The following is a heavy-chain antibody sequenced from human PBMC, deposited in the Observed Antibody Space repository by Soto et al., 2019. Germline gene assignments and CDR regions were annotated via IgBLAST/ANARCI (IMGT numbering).Heavy chain of an antibody. CDR1: GYSFTSYW. J-gene: IGHJ4*02. CDR3: ARLGQIAAAGHYFDY. CDR2: IDPSDSYT. D-gene: IGHD6-13*01. V-gene: IGHV5-10-1*01. Sequence: PGESLKISCKGSGYSFTSYWISWVRQMPGKGLEWMGRIDPSDSYTNYSPSFQGHVTISADKSISTAYLQWSSLKASDTAMYYCARLGQIAAAGHYFDYWGQGTLVTVSS.